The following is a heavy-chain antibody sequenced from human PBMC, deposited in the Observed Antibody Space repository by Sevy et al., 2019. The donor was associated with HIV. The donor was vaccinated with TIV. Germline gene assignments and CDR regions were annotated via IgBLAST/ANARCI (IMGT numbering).Heavy chain of an antibody. CDR1: QFNFDTYA. Sequence: GGFLRLSCVASQFNFDTYAIHWVRQAPGKGLEWVAMIWYDGSSKEYAESVKGRFAISRDNSQNTAFLQMNSLRAEDTGVYYCATNMVHAGAYDSYFNFWGQGSLVTVSS. CDR3: ATNMVHAGAYDSYFNF. V-gene: IGHV3-33*01. J-gene: IGHJ4*02. D-gene: IGHD3-10*01. CDR2: IWYDGSSK.